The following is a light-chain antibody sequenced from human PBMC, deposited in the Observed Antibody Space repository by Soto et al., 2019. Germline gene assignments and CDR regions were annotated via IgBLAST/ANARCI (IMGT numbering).Light chain of an antibody. J-gene: IGKJ1*01. CDR3: QQYAISPWT. V-gene: IGKV3-20*01. Sequence: EIVLTQSPGTLSLSPGESATLSCRASQSVSSSYLAWYQQKPGQAPRLLIYGASSRATGIPDRFSGSGSGTDFTLTISRLEPEDFAVYYCQQYAISPWTFGQGT. CDR1: QSVSSSY. CDR2: GAS.